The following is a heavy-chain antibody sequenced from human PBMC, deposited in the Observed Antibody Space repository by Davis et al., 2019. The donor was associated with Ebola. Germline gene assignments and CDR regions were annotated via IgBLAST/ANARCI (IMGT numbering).Heavy chain of an antibody. D-gene: IGHD2-15*01. V-gene: IGHV5-51*01. Sequence: GESLKISCKGSGYSFTSYWIGWVRQMPGKDLEWMGIIYPGDSDTRYSPSFQGQVTISADKSISTAYLQWSSLKASDTAMYYCARRGYCSGGSCYSGSWFDPWGQGTLVTVSS. CDR1: GYSFTSYW. J-gene: IGHJ5*02. CDR2: IYPGDSDT. CDR3: ARRGYCSGGSCYSGSWFDP.